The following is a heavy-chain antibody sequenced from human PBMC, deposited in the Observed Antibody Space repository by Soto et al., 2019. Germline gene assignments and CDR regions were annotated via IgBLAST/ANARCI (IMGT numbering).Heavy chain of an antibody. D-gene: IGHD4-17*01. J-gene: IGHJ3*02. CDR3: AWYGDHDAFEI. Sequence: EVQLVESGGGLVQPGRSLRLSCAASGFSFDDYAIYWVRQAPGKGLEWVSGISWKRGIMVYADSVKGRFTMSTDNAKNSLYLQMNSLRPEDTALYYCAWYGDHDAFEIWGQGTMVIVSS. V-gene: IGHV3-9*01. CDR1: GFSFDDYA. CDR2: ISWKRGIM.